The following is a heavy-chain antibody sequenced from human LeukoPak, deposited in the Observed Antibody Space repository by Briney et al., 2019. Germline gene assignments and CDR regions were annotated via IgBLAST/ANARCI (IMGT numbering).Heavy chain of an antibody. CDR1: GFTFSGYD. Sequence: GGSLRLSCAASGFTFSGYDMSWVRQAPGKGLEWVSYTSSSSSTIYYADSVKSRFTISRDNAKNSLYLQMGSLRAEDMAVYYCARGLRYFDWLLLEYYFDYWGQGTLVTVSS. J-gene: IGHJ4*02. V-gene: IGHV3-48*04. D-gene: IGHD3-9*01. CDR3: ARGLRYFDWLLLEYYFDY. CDR2: TSSSSSTI.